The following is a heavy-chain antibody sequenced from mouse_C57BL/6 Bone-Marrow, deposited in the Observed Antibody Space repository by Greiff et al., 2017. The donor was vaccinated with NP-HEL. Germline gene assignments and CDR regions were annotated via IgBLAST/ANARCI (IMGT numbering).Heavy chain of an antibody. J-gene: IGHJ4*01. CDR1: GYTFTSYG. V-gene: IGHV1-81*01. CDR3: ARDGYYDYDGGYAMDY. Sequence: VQRVESGAELARPGASVKLSCKASGYTFTSYGISWVKQRTGQGLEWIGEIYPRSGNTYYTEKFKGKATLTADKSSSTAYMALRSLTSEDSAVYFCARDGYYDYDGGYAMDYWGQGTSVTVSS. CDR2: IYPRSGNT. D-gene: IGHD2-4*01.